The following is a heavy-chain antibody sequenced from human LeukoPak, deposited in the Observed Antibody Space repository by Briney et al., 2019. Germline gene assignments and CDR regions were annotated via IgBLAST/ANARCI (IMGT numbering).Heavy chain of an antibody. CDR3: ARDTPGDGYNRGDY. J-gene: IGHJ4*02. CDR2: INPSVVTT. D-gene: IGHD5-24*01. CDR1: GYTFNSNY. Sequence: ASVTVSCKASGYTFNSNYVHWVRQAPGQGLEWMGIINPSVVTTNYAQKFQGRVTMITDTSTSTAYMELRSLRSDDTAVYFCARDTPGDGYNRGDYWGQGTLVTVSS. V-gene: IGHV1-46*02.